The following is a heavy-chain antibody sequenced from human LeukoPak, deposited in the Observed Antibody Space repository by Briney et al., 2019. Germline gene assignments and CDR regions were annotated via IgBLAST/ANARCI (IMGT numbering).Heavy chain of an antibody. D-gene: IGHD3-22*01. CDR2: ISECGWST. CDR1: GFTFSSYS. V-gene: IGHV3-23*01. J-gene: IGHJ4*02. Sequence: PGGSLRLSCAASGFTFSSYSMSWVRQAPSKGLEWVSAISECGWSTYYADSVKGRLTISRDNYKNTLHLQMNSLRAEDTAVYYCAKDDNTYYYDSSGYYGDWGQGTLVTVSS. CDR3: AKDDNTYYYDSSGYYGD.